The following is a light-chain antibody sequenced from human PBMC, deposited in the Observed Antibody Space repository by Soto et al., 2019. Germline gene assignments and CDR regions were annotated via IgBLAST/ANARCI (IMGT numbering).Light chain of an antibody. CDR1: QTISGW. CDR2: DAS. J-gene: IGKJ2*01. V-gene: IGKV1-5*01. CDR3: QQYKSGYT. Sequence: DIQMTQSPSTLSASVGDRVTITCRASQTISGWLAWYHQKPGKAPKLLIYDASTLESGVPSRFSGTESETEFTLTISSLQPDDLGTYYCQQYKSGYTFGQGTKLAS.